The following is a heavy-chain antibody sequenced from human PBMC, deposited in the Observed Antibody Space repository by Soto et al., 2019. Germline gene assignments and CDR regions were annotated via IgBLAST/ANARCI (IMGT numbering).Heavy chain of an antibody. CDR2: IYYSGST. Sequence: SESLSVTWTVSGGSISSGGYYWSWIRQHPGKGLEWIGYIYYSGSTYYNPSLKSRVTISVDTSKNQFSLKLSSVTAADTAVYYCARDHPHYYDSSGYYYYGMDVWGQGTTVTVSS. CDR3: ARDHPHYYDSSGYYYYGMDV. D-gene: IGHD3-22*01. CDR1: GGSISSGGYY. V-gene: IGHV4-31*02. J-gene: IGHJ6*02.